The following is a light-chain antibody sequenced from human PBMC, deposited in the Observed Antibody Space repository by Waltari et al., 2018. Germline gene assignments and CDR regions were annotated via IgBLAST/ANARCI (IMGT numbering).Light chain of an antibody. J-gene: IGLJ6*01. CDR2: DTN. V-gene: IGLV3-21*02. CDR1: NIGSQH. CDR3: QVWDSSSKNDV. Sequence: SYALTQARSVSVSPGQPARITCGGDNIGSQHVPLFHQKPPQAPVLVIHDTNERPSGIPERFSGSKSGNTATLTITGVEAGDEADYYCQVWDSSSKNDVFGSGTKLTVL.